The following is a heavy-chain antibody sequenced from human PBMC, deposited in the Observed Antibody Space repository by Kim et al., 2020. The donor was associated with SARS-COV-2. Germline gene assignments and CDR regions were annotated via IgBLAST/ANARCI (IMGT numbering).Heavy chain of an antibody. CDR2: ISGSGGST. CDR3: AKAPAMAPPPTPKGDY. V-gene: IGHV3-23*01. J-gene: IGHJ4*02. CDR1: GFTFSSYA. Sequence: GGSLRLSCAASGFTFSSYAMNWVRQAPGKGLEWVSAISGSGGSTYYADSVKGRFTISRDNSKNTLYLQMNSLRAEDTAVDYCAKAPAMAPPPTPKGDYWGQGTLVTVSS. D-gene: IGHD2-8*01.